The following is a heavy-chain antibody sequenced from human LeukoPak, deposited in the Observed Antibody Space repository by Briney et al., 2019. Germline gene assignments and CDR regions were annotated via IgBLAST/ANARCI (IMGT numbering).Heavy chain of an antibody. Sequence: AGGSLRLSCAASGFTFSSYSMKWIRQAPGKGLEWVSYISSSGSIIYYADSVKGRFTISRDDAKNSLYLQMDSLRAEDTAIYYCARTPADDYGDHPHPLYFDSWGQGTLVSVSS. CDR3: ARTPADDYGDHPHPLYFDS. CDR2: ISSSGSII. J-gene: IGHJ4*02. V-gene: IGHV3-48*04. D-gene: IGHD4-17*01. CDR1: GFTFSSYS.